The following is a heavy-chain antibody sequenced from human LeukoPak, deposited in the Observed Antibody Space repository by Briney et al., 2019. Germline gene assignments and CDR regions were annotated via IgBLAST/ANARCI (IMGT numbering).Heavy chain of an antibody. CDR2: IIPIFGIA. D-gene: IGHD6-13*01. J-gene: IGHJ6*02. CDR3: ARSGSYSSSWYAYYYYGMDV. Sequence: ASVKVSCKASGGTFISYAISWVRQAPGQGLEWMGRIIPIFGIANYAQKFQGRVTITADKSTSTAYMELSSLRSEDTAVYYCARSGSYSSSWYAYYYYGMDVWGQGTTVTVSS. CDR1: GGTFISYA. V-gene: IGHV1-69*04.